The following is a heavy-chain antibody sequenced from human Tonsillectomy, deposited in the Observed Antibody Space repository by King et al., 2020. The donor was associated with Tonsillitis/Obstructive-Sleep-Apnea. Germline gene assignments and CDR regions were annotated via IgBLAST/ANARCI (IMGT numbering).Heavy chain of an antibody. CDR2: ISTSSSTI. CDR1: GFTFSSYS. CDR3: ARERGYCSGGSCSFDY. D-gene: IGHD2-15*01. Sequence: VQLVESGGGLVQPGGSLRLSCAASGFTFSSYSMNWVRQAPGRGLEWVSYISTSSSTIYYADSVKGRFTISRDNAKNSLYLQKNSLRDEDTAVYYCARERGYCSGGSCSFDYWGQGTLVTVSS. V-gene: IGHV3-48*02. J-gene: IGHJ4*02.